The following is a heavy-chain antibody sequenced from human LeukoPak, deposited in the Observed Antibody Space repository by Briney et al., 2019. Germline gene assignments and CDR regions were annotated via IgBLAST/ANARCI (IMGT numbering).Heavy chain of an antibody. J-gene: IGHJ5*02. Sequence: PSETLSLTCTVSGYSITSGYYWSWIRQPPGKGLEWIGYIYYSGSTNYNPSLKSRVTISVDTSKNQFSLKLSSVTAADTAVYYCARHPYSSSPPPNWFDPWGQGTLVTVSS. V-gene: IGHV4-59*08. CDR3: ARHPYSSSPPPNWFDP. D-gene: IGHD6-13*01. CDR1: GYSITSGYY. CDR2: IYYSGST.